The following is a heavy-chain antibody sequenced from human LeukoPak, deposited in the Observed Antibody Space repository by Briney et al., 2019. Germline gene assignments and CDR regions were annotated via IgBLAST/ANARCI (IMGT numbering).Heavy chain of an antibody. CDR3: ARRVSKEPMDV. J-gene: IGHJ6*02. CDR1: GYAFTTYP. Sequence: GASVKVSCKASGYAFTTYPINWVRQAPGQGLEWMGWIDTNTGSPTYAQGLTGRFVFSLDTSVSTAFLQISSLKAEDTALYYCARRVSKEPMDVWGQGTTVTVSS. V-gene: IGHV7-4-1*02. D-gene: IGHD6-13*01. CDR2: IDTNTGSP.